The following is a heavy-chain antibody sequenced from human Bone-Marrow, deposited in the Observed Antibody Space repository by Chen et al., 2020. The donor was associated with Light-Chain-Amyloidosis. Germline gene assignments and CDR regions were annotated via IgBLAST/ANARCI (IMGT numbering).Heavy chain of an antibody. D-gene: IGHD3-10*01. V-gene: IGHV3-33*01. CDR2: VWNDGSVK. J-gene: IGHJ4*02. Sequence: QVQLVESGGGVVQPGESLRLSGAASGFSFSGQVMHWVRQAPGKGLEWVAVVWNDGSVKYYADSVEGRFSVSRDNPNNILYLQMDSLRVEDTGIYYCARYHLGSYLKDPFDSWGQGTRVTVSS. CDR1: GFSFSGQV. CDR3: ARYHLGSYLKDPFDS.